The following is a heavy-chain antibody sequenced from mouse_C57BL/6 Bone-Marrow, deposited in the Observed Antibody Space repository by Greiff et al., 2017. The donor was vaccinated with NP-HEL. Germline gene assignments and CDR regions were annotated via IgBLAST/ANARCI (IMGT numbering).Heavy chain of an antibody. CDR3: ARWVYYDYDDYFDY. J-gene: IGHJ2*01. CDR1: GFNIKNTY. Sequence: VQLQQSVAELVRPGASVKLSCTASGFNIKNTYMHWVKQRPEQGLEWIGWIYPRDGSTKYNEKFKGKATLTVYTSSSTAYMELHSLTSEDSAVYFCARWVYYDYDDYFDYWGQGTTLTVSS. CDR2: IYPRDGST. V-gene: IGHV1-85*01. D-gene: IGHD2-4*01.